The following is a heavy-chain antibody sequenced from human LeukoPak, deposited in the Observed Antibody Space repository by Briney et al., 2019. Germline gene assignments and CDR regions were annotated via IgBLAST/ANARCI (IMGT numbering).Heavy chain of an antibody. CDR1: GGSISSGGYY. Sequence: SETLSLTCTVSGGSISSGGYYWSWIRQHPGKGLEWIGYIYYSGSTYYNPSLKSRVTISVDTSKSQFSLKLSSVTAADTAVYYCAREIGTTEGYFDYWGQGTLVTVSS. CDR2: IYYSGST. V-gene: IGHV4-31*03. D-gene: IGHD1-7*01. CDR3: AREIGTTEGYFDY. J-gene: IGHJ4*02.